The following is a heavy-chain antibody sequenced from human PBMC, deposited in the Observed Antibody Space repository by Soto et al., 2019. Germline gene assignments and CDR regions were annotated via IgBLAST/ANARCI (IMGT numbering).Heavy chain of an antibody. Sequence: QITLKESGPTLVNPTQTLTLTCTFSGFSLSTSGVGVGWIRQPPGKALEWLALIYWDDDKRYSPSLKSRLTITKDTAKNQVVLTMTTMDPVDTATYYCARRGVHVLTYDYWGQGTLVTVSS. CDR1: GFSLSTSGVG. J-gene: IGHJ4*02. CDR2: IYWDDDK. CDR3: ARRGVHVLTYDY. D-gene: IGHD3-10*01. V-gene: IGHV2-5*02.